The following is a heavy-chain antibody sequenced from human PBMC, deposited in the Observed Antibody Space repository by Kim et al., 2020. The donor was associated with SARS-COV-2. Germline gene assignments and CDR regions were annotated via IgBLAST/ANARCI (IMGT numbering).Heavy chain of an antibody. D-gene: IGHD6-19*01. Sequence: ASVKVSCKASGYTFTSYAMHWVRQAPGQRLEWMGWINAGNGNTKYSQKFQGRVTITRDTSASTAYMELSSLRSEDTAVYYCAREYSSGWYGSPLDYWGQGTLVIVSS. J-gene: IGHJ4*02. CDR2: INAGNGNT. V-gene: IGHV1-3*01. CDR3: AREYSSGWYGSPLDY. CDR1: GYTFTSYA.